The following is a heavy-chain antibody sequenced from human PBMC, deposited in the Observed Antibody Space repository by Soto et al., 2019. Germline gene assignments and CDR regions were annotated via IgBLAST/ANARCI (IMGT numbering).Heavy chain of an antibody. D-gene: IGHD2-15*01. Sequence: QVTLKESGPVLVKPTETLTLTCTVSGFSLTNDGMGVSWIRQTPGKALEWLAHIFSNDVKYYTTSLRSRLTISKHTSKSHVVLTTTNVDPADTATYYSARADDSYSVDYWGQGTLVTVSS. CDR2: IFSNDVK. CDR1: GFSLTNDGMG. J-gene: IGHJ4*02. V-gene: IGHV2-26*01. CDR3: ARADDSYSVDY.